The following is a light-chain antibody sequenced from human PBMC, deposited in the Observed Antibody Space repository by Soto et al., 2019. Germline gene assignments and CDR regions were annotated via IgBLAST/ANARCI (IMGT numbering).Light chain of an antibody. CDR1: RSLDSGQ. J-gene: IGKJ5*01. V-gene: IGKV3-20*01. CDR2: DAF. CDR3: QQYGDSPRT. Sequence: EILLTQSPGTLSLYRGESATLXXRASRSLDSGQLAWYQQKVGRAPRVXIHDAFMRATGIPDRFSGSGSGTDFTLTIARLEPEDFAVYYCQQYGDSPRTFGQGTRLEIK.